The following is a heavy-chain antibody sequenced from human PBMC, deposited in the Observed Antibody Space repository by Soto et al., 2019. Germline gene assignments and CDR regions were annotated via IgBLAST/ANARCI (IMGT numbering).Heavy chain of an antibody. CDR1: GGSFSGYY. CDR2: INHSGST. J-gene: IGHJ4*02. D-gene: IGHD5-18*01. Sequence: QVQLQQWGAGLLKPSETLSLTCAVYGGSFSGYYWSWIRQPPGKGLEWIGEINHSGSTNYNPSLKSRVTISGDTSKNQFSLKLGSVTAADTAVYYCAGGGGGDTAMVSSLYYFDYWGQGTLVTVSS. CDR3: AGGGGGDTAMVSSLYYFDY. V-gene: IGHV4-34*01.